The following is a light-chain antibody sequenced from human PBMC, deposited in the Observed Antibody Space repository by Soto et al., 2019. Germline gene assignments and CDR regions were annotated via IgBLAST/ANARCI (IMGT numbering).Light chain of an antibody. CDR3: QSGVT. J-gene: IGKJ4*01. V-gene: IGKV1-5*03. CDR1: QSISSW. Sequence: DIQMTQSPSTLSASVGDRVTITCRASQSISSWLAWYQQKPGKAPKLLIYQASSLQSGGPSRFSGSGSGTEFTLTISSLQPDDFATYYCQSGVTFGGGTKVEIK. CDR2: QAS.